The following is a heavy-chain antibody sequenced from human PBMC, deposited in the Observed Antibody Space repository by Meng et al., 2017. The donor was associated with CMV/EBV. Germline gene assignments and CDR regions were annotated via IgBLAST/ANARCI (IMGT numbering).Heavy chain of an antibody. CDR2: INSDGSST. V-gene: IGHV3-74*01. CDR1: GFSIRRYW. D-gene: IGHD6-6*01. J-gene: IGHJ5*02. Sequence: AGFSIRRYWSDGVRQAPGKGLVWVSRINSDGSSTSYADSVKGRFTISRDNAKNTLYLQMNSLRAEDTAVYYCARDSIAARPGWFDPWGQGTLVTVSS. CDR3: ARDSIAARPGWFDP.